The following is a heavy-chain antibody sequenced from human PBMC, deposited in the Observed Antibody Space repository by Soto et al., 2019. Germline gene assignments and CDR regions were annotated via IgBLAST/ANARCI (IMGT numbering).Heavy chain of an antibody. J-gene: IGHJ4*02. CDR1: GFTFSNHW. CDR3: ARWIRRTPDY. D-gene: IGHD2-2*03. Sequence: VASGGGLVQPGGSLTLPCSVSGFTFSNHWMGWVRQTPRKGLEWLSNISPDGSGKYYVDSLKGRFTISRDNVKDSLYLHMSSLGVEDTGISNCARWIRRTPDYWCQGTTVPVSS. CDR2: ISPDGSGK. V-gene: IGHV3-7*04.